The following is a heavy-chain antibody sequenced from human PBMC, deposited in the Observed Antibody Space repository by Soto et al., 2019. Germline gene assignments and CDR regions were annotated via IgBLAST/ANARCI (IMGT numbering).Heavy chain of an antibody. D-gene: IGHD2-21*02. Sequence: ASETLCLPRSGSGGLPSPGGYLLCRLRHAQGKGLESIWYIFYSGSTNYNPSLMSRVTISVDTSNNQFSLKLSSVTAADTAVYYCARSRWAFCVGGCYAPPYLYAYWGRGTPVTGSS. CDR3: ARSRWAFCVGGCYAPPYLYAY. J-gene: IGHJ4*02. CDR1: GGLPSPGGYL. V-gene: IGHV4-61*08. CDR2: IFYSGST.